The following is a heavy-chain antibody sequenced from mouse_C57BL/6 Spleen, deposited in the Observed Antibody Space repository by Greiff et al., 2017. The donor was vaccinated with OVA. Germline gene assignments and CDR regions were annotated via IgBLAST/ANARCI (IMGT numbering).Heavy chain of an antibody. V-gene: IGHV1-76*01. CDR1: GYTFTDYY. CDR3: ARSRSNEDYAMDY. CDR2: IYPGSGNT. Sequence: VKLMESGAELVRPGASVKLSCKASGYTFTDYYINWVKQRPGQGLEWIARIYPGSGNTYYNEKFKGKATLTAEKSSSTAYMQLSSLTSEDSAVYFCARSRSNEDYAMDYWGQGTSVTVSS. D-gene: IGHD2-5*01. J-gene: IGHJ4*01.